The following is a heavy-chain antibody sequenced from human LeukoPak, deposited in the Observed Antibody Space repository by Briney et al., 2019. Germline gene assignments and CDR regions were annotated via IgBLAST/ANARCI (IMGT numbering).Heavy chain of an antibody. J-gene: IGHJ3*02. D-gene: IGHD6-19*01. CDR1: GGSTSSSNW. CDR2: IYYSGST. CDR3: ARDRESPGWLPSGAFDI. Sequence: KSSETLSLTCAVSGGSTSSSNWWSWIRQPPGKGLEWIGYIYYSGSTNYNPSLKSRVTISVDTSKNQFSLKLSSVTAADTAVYYCARDRESPGWLPSGAFDIWGQGTMVTVSS. V-gene: IGHV4-61*01.